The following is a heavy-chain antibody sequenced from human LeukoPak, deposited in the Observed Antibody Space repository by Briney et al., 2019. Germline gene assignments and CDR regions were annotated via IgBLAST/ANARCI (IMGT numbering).Heavy chain of an antibody. J-gene: IGHJ4*02. Sequence: SETLSLTCAVYGGSFSGYYWSWIRQPPGKGLEWIGEINHSGSTNYNPSLKSRVTISVDTSKNQFSLKLSSVTAADTAVYYCARGGTTTRWSSSYAGVYWGQGTLVTVSS. CDR3: ARGGTTTRWSSSYAGVY. CDR1: GGSFSGYY. V-gene: IGHV4-34*01. D-gene: IGHD1-7*01. CDR2: INHSGST.